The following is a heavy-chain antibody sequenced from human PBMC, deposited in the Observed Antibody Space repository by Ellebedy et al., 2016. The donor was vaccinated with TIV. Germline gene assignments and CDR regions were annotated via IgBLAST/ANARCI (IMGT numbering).Heavy chain of an antibody. Sequence: SETLSLXCTVSGGSISSGSYYWSWVRQPAGKGLEWIGRISSGGTSYNPSLRSRVTMSVDTSKNQFSLRLTSVMAADAAVHYCARGHNWFDLWGQGTLVIVSS. CDR3: ARGHNWFDL. V-gene: IGHV4-61*02. J-gene: IGHJ5*02. CDR2: ISSGGT. CDR1: GGSISSGSYY.